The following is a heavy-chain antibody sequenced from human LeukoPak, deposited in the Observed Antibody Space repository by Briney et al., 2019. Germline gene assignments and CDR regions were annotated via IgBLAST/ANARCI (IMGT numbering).Heavy chain of an antibody. D-gene: IGHD6-19*01. V-gene: IGHV1-69*13. J-gene: IGHJ6*02. Sequence: SVKVSCKASGGTFSSYAISWVRQAPGQGLEWMGGIIPIFGTANYAQKFQGRVTITADESTSTAYMELSSLRSEDTAVYYCARDTGYSSGWYPSRYYYYYGMDVWGQGTAVTVSS. CDR1: GGTFSSYA. CDR3: ARDTGYSSGWYPSRYYYYYGMDV. CDR2: IIPIFGTA.